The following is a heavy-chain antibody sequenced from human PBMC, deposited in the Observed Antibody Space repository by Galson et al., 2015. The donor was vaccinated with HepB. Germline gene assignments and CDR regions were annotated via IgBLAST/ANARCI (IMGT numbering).Heavy chain of an antibody. V-gene: IGHV1-46*03. CDR3: ARTKAAAGTSGWFDP. J-gene: IGHJ5*02. CDR1: GYTFTSYY. D-gene: IGHD6-13*01. Sequence: SCKAPGYTFTSYYMHWVRQAPGQGLEWMGIINPSGGSTSYAQKFQGRVTMTRDTSTSTVYMELSSLRSEDTAVYHCARTKAAAGTSGWFDPWGQGTLVTVSS. CDR2: INPSGGST.